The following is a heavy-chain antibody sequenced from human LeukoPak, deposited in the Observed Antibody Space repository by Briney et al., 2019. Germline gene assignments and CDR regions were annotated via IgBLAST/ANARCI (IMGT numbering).Heavy chain of an antibody. Sequence: GASVKVSCKASGGTFSSYAISWVRQAPGQGLEWMGGIIPIFGTANYAQKFQGRVTITADESTSTAYMELSSLRSVDTAVYYCARDRPRYCSSTSCYILHYYYYGMDVWGQGTTVTVSS. V-gene: IGHV1-69*13. J-gene: IGHJ6*02. CDR2: IIPIFGTA. CDR3: ARDRPRYCSSTSCYILHYYYYGMDV. D-gene: IGHD2-2*02. CDR1: GGTFSSYA.